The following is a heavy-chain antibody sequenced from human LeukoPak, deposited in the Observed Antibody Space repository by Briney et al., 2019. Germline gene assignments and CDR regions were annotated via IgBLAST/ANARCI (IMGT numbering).Heavy chain of an antibody. Sequence: GRSLRLSCAASGFTFDDYAMLGVRQAPGKGLEWVSGISWNSDRQDYADSVKGRFTISRDNAQNSLHLQMNSLRAEDTALYYCAKDIDSSSPYYFDYWGQGTLVTVSS. CDR2: ISWNSDRQ. D-gene: IGHD6-6*01. V-gene: IGHV3-9*01. CDR1: GFTFDDYA. J-gene: IGHJ4*02. CDR3: AKDIDSSSPYYFDY.